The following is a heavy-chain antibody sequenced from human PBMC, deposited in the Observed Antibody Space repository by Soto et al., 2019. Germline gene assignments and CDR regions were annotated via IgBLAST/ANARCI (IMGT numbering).Heavy chain of an antibody. J-gene: IGHJ6*02. D-gene: IGHD2-15*01. CDR2: IYYSGST. Sequence: QVQLQESGPGLVKPSETLSLTCTVSGGSVSSGSYYWSWIRQPPGKGLEWIGYIYYSGSTNYNPSLKSRXXIXVXLSKDQYALKLSSVTAADTAVYYCARIGVAAMSVDVWGQGTTVTVAS. V-gene: IGHV4-61*01. CDR3: ARIGVAAMSVDV. CDR1: GGSVSSGSYY.